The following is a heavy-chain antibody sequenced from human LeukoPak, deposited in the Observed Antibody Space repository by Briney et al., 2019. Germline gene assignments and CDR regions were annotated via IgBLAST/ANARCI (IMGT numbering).Heavy chain of an antibody. CDR3: ARAGIAAAGTDY. CDR2: INHGGST. D-gene: IGHD6-13*01. Sequence: PSETLSLTCAVYGGSFSGYYWSWIRQPPGKGLEWIGEINHGGSTNYNPSLKSRVTISVDTSKNQFSLKLSSVTAADTAVYYCARAGIAAAGTDYWGQGTLVTVSS. V-gene: IGHV4-34*01. J-gene: IGHJ4*02. CDR1: GGSFSGYY.